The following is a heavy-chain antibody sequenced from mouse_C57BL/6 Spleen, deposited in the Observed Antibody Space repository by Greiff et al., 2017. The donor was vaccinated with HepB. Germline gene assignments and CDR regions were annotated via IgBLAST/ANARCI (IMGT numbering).Heavy chain of an antibody. V-gene: IGHV5-6*02. Sequence: DVKLVESGGDLVKPGGSLKLSCAASGFTFSSYGMSWVRQTPDKRLEWVATISSGGSYTYYPDSVKGRFTISRDNAKNTLYLQMSSLKSEDTAMYYCARHDYGRYYFDYWGQGTTLTVSS. CDR3: ARHDYGRYYFDY. D-gene: IGHD1-2*01. CDR2: ISSGGSYT. CDR1: GFTFSSYG. J-gene: IGHJ2*01.